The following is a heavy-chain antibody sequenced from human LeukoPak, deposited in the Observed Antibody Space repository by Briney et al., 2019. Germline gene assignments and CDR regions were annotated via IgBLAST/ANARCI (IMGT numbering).Heavy chain of an antibody. CDR3: ARGKDYITIFGVVIMYYFDY. CDR2: INPSGGST. D-gene: IGHD3-3*01. Sequence: ASVKVSCKVSGYTLTELSMHWVRQAPGQGLEWMGIINPSGGSTSYAQKFQGRVTMTRDTSTSTVYMELSSLRSEDTAVYYCARGKDYITIFGVVIMYYFDYWGQGTLVTVSS. J-gene: IGHJ4*02. V-gene: IGHV1-46*01. CDR1: GYTLTELS.